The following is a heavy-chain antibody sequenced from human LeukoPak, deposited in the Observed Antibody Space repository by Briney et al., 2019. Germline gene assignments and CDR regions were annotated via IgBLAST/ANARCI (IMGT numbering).Heavy chain of an antibody. CDR2: INHSGST. Sequence: SETLSLTCAVYGGSFSGYYLSWIRQPPGKGLEWIGEINHSGSTNYNPSLKSRVTISVDTSKNQFSLKLSSVTAADTAVYYCARGPYAKGLGYWGQGTLVTVSS. J-gene: IGHJ4*02. D-gene: IGHD2-8*01. CDR1: GGSFSGYY. V-gene: IGHV4-34*01. CDR3: ARGPYAKGLGY.